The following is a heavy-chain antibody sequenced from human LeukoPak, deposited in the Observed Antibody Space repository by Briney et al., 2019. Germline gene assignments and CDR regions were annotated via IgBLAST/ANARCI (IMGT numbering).Heavy chain of an antibody. CDR1: GYTFTSYG. D-gene: IGHD3-10*01. CDR2: ISAYDGDT. CDR3: ARDYYGTPPLDY. Sequence: ASVNLSCNASGYTFTSYGISWVRHGPGQGLEWMGWISAYDGDTNYAQKLQGRVTMTTDTSTSTAYMELRSLRSDDTAVYFCARDYYGTPPLDYWGQGTLVTVSS. J-gene: IGHJ4*02. V-gene: IGHV1-18*01.